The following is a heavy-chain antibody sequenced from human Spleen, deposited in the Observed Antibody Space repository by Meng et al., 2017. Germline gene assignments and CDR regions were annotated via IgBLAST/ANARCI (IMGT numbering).Heavy chain of an antibody. CDR1: GYPFTAYY. Sequence: QVQLVQSGAEVKEPGASVKVSCKPSGYPFTAYYIHWVRQAPGQGLEWMGHIIPNSGDTLYAPKFQGRVSMTADTSIGTAYVELSGLRSDDTAVYYCARGPFGHGYFQHWGQGTLVTVSS. J-gene: IGHJ1*01. CDR3: ARGPFGHGYFQH. D-gene: IGHD3-16*01. CDR2: IIPNSGDT. V-gene: IGHV1-2*06.